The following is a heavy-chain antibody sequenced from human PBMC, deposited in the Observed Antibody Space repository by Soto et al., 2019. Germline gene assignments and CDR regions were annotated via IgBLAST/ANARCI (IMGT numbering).Heavy chain of an antibody. CDR1: GGTFSSYA. V-gene: IGHV1-69*12. CDR2: IIPIFGTA. CDR3: ASHTESSPEGRYYYGMDV. D-gene: IGHD1-26*01. J-gene: IGHJ6*02. Sequence: QVQLVQSGAEVKKPGSSVKVSCKASGGTFSSYAISWVRQAPGQGLEWMGGIIPIFGTADYAQTFQGRVTITADESTSTAYMELSSLRSEDTAVYYCASHTESSPEGRYYYGMDVWGQGTTVTVSS.